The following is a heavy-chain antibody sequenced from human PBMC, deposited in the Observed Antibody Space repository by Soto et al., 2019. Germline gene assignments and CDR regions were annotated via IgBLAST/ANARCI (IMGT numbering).Heavy chain of an antibody. J-gene: IGHJ4*02. V-gene: IGHV4-34*01. CDR1: GGSFSGYY. CDR2: IDHSGST. CDR3: AGADDRDFDY. Sequence: QVQLQQWGAGMLKPSETLSLTCAVYGGSFSGYYWSWIRQPPGKGLEWIGEIDHSGSTNYNPSLKCRVTISVDTSKNQFSLKLSSVTAADTAVYYCAGADDRDFDYWGQGTLVTVSS.